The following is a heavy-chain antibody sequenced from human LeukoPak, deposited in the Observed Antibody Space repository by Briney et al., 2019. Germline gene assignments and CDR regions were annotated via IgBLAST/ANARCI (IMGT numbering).Heavy chain of an antibody. CDR3: PRGGVYSTSAVDY. D-gene: IGHD6-6*01. V-gene: IGHV3-74*01. Sequence: GGSLRLSCAASGFTFSGYWMHWVRQAPGKGLLWVSRINTDGSSTTYADSVKGRFTISRDNAKNTLYLQMNSLRAEDTAVYYCPRGGVYSTSAVDYWGQGTLVTVSS. CDR2: INTDGSST. CDR1: GFTFSGYW. J-gene: IGHJ4*02.